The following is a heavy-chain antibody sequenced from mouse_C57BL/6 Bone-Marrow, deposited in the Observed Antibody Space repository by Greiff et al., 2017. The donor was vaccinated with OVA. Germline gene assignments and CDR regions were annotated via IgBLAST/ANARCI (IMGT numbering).Heavy chain of an antibody. D-gene: IGHD1-1*01. CDR1: GFNIKDDY. J-gene: IGHJ3*01. CDR3: TTWYYYGSGAY. CDR2: IDPENGDT. Sequence: EVQLQEPGAELVRPGASVKLSCTASGFNIKDDYMHWVKQRPEQGLEWIGWIDPENGDTEYASKFQGKATITADTSSNTAYLQLSSLTSEDTAVYYCTTWYYYGSGAYWGQGTLVTVSA. V-gene: IGHV14-4*01.